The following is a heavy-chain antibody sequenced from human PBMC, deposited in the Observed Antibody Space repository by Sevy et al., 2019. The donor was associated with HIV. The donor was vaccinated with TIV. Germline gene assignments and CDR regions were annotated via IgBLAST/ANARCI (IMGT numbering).Heavy chain of an antibody. CDR1: GFTFSYYT. CDR2: ISSGSSYI. Sequence: AGSLRLSCAASGFTFSYYTMNWVRQAPGKGLEWVSSISSGSSYIFYADSMKGRFTVSRDNAKNSLFLQMNSLRDEDTALYYCARSTDYYDNSGYDSWGRGTLVTVSS. CDR3: ARSTDYYDNSGYDS. V-gene: IGHV3-21*03. D-gene: IGHD3-22*01. J-gene: IGHJ4*02.